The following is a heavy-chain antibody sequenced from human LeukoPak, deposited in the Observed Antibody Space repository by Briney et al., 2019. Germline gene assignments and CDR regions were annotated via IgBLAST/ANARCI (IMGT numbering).Heavy chain of an antibody. D-gene: IGHD3-3*01. Sequence: SQTLSLTCTVSGGSISSGGYYWSWLRQHPGTGLEWIGYIYYSGSTYYNPSLKSRVTISVDTSKNQFSLKLSSVTAADTAVYYCAREFSHYYYGMDVWGQGTTVTVSS. V-gene: IGHV4-31*03. J-gene: IGHJ6*02. CDR1: GGSISSGGYY. CDR2: IYYSGST. CDR3: AREFSHYYYGMDV.